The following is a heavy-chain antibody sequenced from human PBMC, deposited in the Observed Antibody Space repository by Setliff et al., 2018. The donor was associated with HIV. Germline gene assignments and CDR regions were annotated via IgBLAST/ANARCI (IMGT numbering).Heavy chain of an antibody. J-gene: IGHJ6*02. V-gene: IGHV4-61*02. CDR3: ARSDGGAVAVDYYYGMDV. Sequence: PSETLSLTCTVSGGSISRGSYYWSWIRQPAGKGLEWIGRIYTNGNTNYNPSLKSRVTVSADTSKDQFSLKLTSLTAADTAVYYCARSDGGAVAVDYYYGMDVWGHGTTVTVSS. CDR1: GGSISRGSYY. CDR2: IYTNGNT. D-gene: IGHD6-19*01.